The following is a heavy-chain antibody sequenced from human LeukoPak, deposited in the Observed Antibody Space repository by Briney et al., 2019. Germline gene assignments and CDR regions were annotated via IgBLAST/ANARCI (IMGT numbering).Heavy chain of an antibody. D-gene: IGHD6-19*01. Sequence: GRSLRLSCAASGFTFSSYAMHWVRQAPGKGLEWVAVISYDGSNKYYADSVKGRFTISRDNAKNSLYLQMNSLRAEDTAVYYCARDRSSGWVGFDYWGQGTLVTVSS. J-gene: IGHJ4*02. CDR2: ISYDGSNK. CDR1: GFTFSSYA. CDR3: ARDRSSGWVGFDY. V-gene: IGHV3-30*04.